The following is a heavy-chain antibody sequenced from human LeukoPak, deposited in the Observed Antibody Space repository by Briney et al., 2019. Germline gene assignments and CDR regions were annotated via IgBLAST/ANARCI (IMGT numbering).Heavy chain of an antibody. CDR2: IYSGAGT. J-gene: IGHJ3*01. V-gene: IGHV3-53*01. CDR3: TKSGPPDPY. Sequence: PGGSLRLSCAASGLTVSTNHMSWVRQAPGEGLEWVSVIYSGAGTNYADSVKGRFTISRDNSKIMLYLQMNSLRVEDTAMYYCTKSGPPDPYWGQGTMVTVSS. CDR1: GLTVSTNH.